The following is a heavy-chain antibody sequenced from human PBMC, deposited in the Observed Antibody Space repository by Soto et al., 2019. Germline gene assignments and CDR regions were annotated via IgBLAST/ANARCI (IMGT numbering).Heavy chain of an antibody. Sequence: PGGSPRLSCAASGFTFSREAMSWVRQAPGKGLEWVSAISGSGGSTYYADSVKGRFTISRDNSKNTLYLQMNSLRAEDTAVYYCAKDNYYGSGSRTLLYYGMDVWGQGTTVTVSS. CDR1: GFTFSREA. D-gene: IGHD3-10*01. V-gene: IGHV3-23*01. J-gene: IGHJ6*02. CDR3: AKDNYYGSGSRTLLYYGMDV. CDR2: ISGSGGST.